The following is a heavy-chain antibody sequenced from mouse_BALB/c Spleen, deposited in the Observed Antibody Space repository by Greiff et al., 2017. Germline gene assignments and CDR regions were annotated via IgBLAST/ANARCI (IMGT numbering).Heavy chain of an antibody. CDR3: AGVDYYCDY. Sequence: QVQLQQPGADLVKPGASVKLSCKASGYTFTSYCMHWVKQRPGQGLEWIGEINPSNGRTNYNEKFKSKATLTVDKSSSTAYMQLSSLTSEDSAVYYCAGVDYYCDYWGEGTTLTVSS. CDR1: GYTFTSYC. V-gene: IGHV1S81*02. J-gene: IGHJ2*01. CDR2: INPSNGRT.